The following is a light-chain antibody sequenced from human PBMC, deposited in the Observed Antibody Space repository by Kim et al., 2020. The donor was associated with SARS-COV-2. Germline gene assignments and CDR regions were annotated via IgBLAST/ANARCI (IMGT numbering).Light chain of an antibody. V-gene: IGKV1-27*01. Sequence: ASVGDRVTITCRASQDIANSLAWYQQKPGKVPHVLIYAASTLQSGVPSRFIGSGSGTEFTLTIGSLQTEDVATYYCQKYNSAPWTFGPGTKVDIK. CDR2: AAS. CDR3: QKYNSAPWT. CDR1: QDIANS. J-gene: IGKJ1*01.